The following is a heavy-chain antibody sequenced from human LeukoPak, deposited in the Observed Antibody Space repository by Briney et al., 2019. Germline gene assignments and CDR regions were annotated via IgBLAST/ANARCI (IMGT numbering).Heavy chain of an antibody. CDR3: ARVYYSSSYDYWYFDL. V-gene: IGHV4-34*01. D-gene: IGHD6-13*01. CDR2: TNHSGST. Sequence: SETLSLTCAVYGGSFSGYYWSWIRQPPGKGLEWIGETNHSGSTNYNPSLKSRVTISVDTSKNQFSLKLSSVTAADTAVYYCARVYYSSSYDYWYFDLWGRGTLVTVSS. J-gene: IGHJ2*01. CDR1: GGSFSGYY.